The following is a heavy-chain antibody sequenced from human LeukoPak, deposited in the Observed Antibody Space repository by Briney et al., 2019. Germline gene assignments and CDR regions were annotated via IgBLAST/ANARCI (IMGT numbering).Heavy chain of an antibody. CDR2: IYYSGST. Sequence: SETLSLTCTVSGGSISGYYWSWIRQPPGKGLEWIGYIYYSGSTNYNPSLKSRVTISVDMSKNQFSLKLSSVTAADTAVYYCAREAVCSGCHYFDYWGQGTLVTVSS. J-gene: IGHJ4*02. D-gene: IGHD6-19*01. CDR3: AREAVCSGCHYFDY. V-gene: IGHV4-59*08. CDR1: GGSISGYY.